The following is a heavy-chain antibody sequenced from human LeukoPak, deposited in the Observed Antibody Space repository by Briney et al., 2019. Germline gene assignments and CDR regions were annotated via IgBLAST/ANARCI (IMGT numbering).Heavy chain of an antibody. CDR3: TTDWGSGKYIRAFDV. CDR2: ITSKGDGGTT. D-gene: IGHD3-10*01. V-gene: IGHV3-15*01. CDR1: GFTFSGAW. J-gene: IGHJ3*01. Sequence: PGGSLRLSCAASGFTFSGAWLSWVRQAPGKGLEWVGRITSKGDGGTTDYAAPVKGRFTISRDDSKNTLYLQMNSLKTEDTAVYYCTTDWGSGKYIRAFDVWGQGTVVTVSS.